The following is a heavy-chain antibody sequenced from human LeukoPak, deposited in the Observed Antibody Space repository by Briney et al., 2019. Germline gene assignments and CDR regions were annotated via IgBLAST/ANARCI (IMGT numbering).Heavy chain of an antibody. Sequence: GASVKVSCKASGYAFTSYYMHWVRQAPGQGLEWMGIINPSGGSTSYAQKFQGRVTMTRDMSTSTVYMELSSLRSEDTAVYYCARGGYYDSSGSHFDYWGQGTLVTVSS. CDR3: ARGGYYDSSGSHFDY. J-gene: IGHJ4*02. CDR1: GYAFTSYY. CDR2: INPSGGST. V-gene: IGHV1-46*01. D-gene: IGHD3-22*01.